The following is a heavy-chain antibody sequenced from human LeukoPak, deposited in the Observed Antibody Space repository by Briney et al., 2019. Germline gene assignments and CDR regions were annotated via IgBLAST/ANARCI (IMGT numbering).Heavy chain of an antibody. D-gene: IGHD3-10*01. CDR1: GGTFSSYA. J-gene: IGHJ6*02. CDR3: ASERAHYYGSGSYSKYYYGMDV. V-gene: IGHV1-69*13. Sequence: SVKVSCKASGGTFSSYAISWVRQAPGQGLEWMGGINPIFGTANYAQKFQGRVTITADESTSTAYMELSSLRSEDTAVYYCASERAHYYGSGSYSKYYYGMDVWGQGTTVTVSS. CDR2: INPIFGTA.